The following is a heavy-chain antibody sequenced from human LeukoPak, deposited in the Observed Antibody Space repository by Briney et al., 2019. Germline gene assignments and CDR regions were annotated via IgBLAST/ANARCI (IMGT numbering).Heavy chain of an antibody. Sequence: GGSLRVSCAASGFTFISHWMHWVRQARGKGLVWVSRIKGDESYTNHADSVKGRFTISRDNAKNTLYLQMTSLRAEDTAIYYCVRDGDVYNFDHWGQGTLVTVSS. CDR1: GFTFISHW. D-gene: IGHD5-24*01. V-gene: IGHV3-74*01. CDR3: VRDGDVYNFDH. CDR2: IKGDESYT. J-gene: IGHJ4*02.